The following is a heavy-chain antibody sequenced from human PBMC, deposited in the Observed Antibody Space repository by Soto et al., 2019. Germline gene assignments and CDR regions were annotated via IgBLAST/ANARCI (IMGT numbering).Heavy chain of an antibody. CDR1: GGTFSSYA. Sequence: QVQLVQSGAEVKKPGSSVKVSCKASGGTFSSYAISWVRQAPGQGLEWMGGIIPIFGTANYAQKFQGRVTITADESTSTAYMELSSLRSEDTAVYYCARDVSGTYYYDSSGYHEIGYWGQGTLVTVSS. J-gene: IGHJ4*02. CDR2: IIPIFGTA. D-gene: IGHD3-22*01. V-gene: IGHV1-69*01. CDR3: ARDVSGTYYYDSSGYHEIGY.